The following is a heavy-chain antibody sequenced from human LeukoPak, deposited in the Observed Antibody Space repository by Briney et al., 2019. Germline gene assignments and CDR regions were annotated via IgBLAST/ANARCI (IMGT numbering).Heavy chain of an antibody. CDR2: IIPIFGTA. D-gene: IGHD2-2*02. Sequence: SVKVSCKASGGTFSSYAISWVRQAPGQGLEWMGGIIPIFGTANYAQKFQGRVTITTDESTSTAYMELSSLRSEDTAVYYCASDYCSSTSCYITAEDWGQGTLVTVSS. V-gene: IGHV1-69*05. J-gene: IGHJ4*02. CDR3: ASDYCSSTSCYITAED. CDR1: GGTFSSYA.